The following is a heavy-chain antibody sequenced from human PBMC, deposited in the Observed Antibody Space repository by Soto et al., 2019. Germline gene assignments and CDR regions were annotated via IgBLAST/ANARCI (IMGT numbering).Heavy chain of an antibody. CDR2: INAHSGGT. CDR3: AKDLTRQLAYWLDP. J-gene: IGHJ5*02. CDR1: GFSFTGYY. Sequence: ASVKVSFKASGFSFTGYYIHWLRQAPGQGLEWMGCINAHSGGTDYAQKFQGRVTLTRDTSIATAYLTLTSLTSDDTALYYCAKDLTRQLAYWLDPWGQGTQVTVPS. D-gene: IGHD6-6*01. V-gene: IGHV1-2*02.